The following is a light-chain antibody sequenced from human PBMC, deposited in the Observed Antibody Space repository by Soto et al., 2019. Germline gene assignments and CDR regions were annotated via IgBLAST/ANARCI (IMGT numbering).Light chain of an antibody. CDR3: QVWDISSNHVV. V-gene: IGLV3-21*04. J-gene: IGLJ2*01. CDR1: NIGSKS. CDR2: YDS. Sequence: SYELTQPPSVSVAPGKTARITCGGNNIGSKSVHWYQQKAGQAPILAMYYDSDRPSGIPERFSGSNSGNTATLTISTVEAGDEADYYCQVWDISSNHVVFGGGTKLT.